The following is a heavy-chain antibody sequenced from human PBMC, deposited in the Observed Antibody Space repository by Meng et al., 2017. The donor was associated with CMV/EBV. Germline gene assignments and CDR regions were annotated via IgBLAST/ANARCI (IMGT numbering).Heavy chain of an antibody. Sequence: GESLKISCAGSGFTFSNAWMSWVRQTPGKGLEWVGRIKSKSVGGAIEYAAPVEARFSISRDDSKNTLFLQMNSLKSEDTAVYYCTTEFWNGYFGHWGQGTLVTVSS. V-gene: IGHV3-15*01. J-gene: IGHJ4*02. CDR2: IKSKSVGGAI. D-gene: IGHD3-3*01. CDR3: TTEFWNGYFGH. CDR1: GFTFSNAW.